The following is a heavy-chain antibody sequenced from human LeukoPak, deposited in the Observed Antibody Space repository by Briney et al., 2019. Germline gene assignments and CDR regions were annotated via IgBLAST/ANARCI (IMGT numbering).Heavy chain of an antibody. CDR3: ARDSERAYYHDSSGYYPADYFDY. V-gene: IGHV1-69*04. D-gene: IGHD3-22*01. Sequence: SVKVPCKASGGTFSSYAISWVRQAPGQGLEWMGRIIPIFGIANYAQKFQGRVTITADKSTSTAYMELSSLRSEDTAVYYCARDSERAYYHDSSGYYPADYFDYWGQGTLVTVSS. J-gene: IGHJ4*02. CDR2: IIPIFGIA. CDR1: GGTFSSYA.